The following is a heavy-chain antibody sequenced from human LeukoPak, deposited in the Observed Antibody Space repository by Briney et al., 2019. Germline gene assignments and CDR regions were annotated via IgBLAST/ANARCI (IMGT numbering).Heavy chain of an antibody. CDR1: GYSISSGYY. D-gene: IGHD7-27*01. V-gene: IGHV4-38-2*02. Sequence: SETLSLTCTVSGYSISSGYYWGWIRQPPGKGLEWIGSIYHSGSTYYNPSLKSRVTISVDTSKNQFSLKLSSVTAADTAVYYCAGLGKRVFDPWGQGTLVTVSS. J-gene: IGHJ5*02. CDR3: AGLGKRVFDP. CDR2: IYHSGST.